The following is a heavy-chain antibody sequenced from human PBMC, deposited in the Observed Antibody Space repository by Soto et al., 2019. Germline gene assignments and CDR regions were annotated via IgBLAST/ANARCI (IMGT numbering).Heavy chain of an antibody. CDR1: GFTVSSNY. J-gene: IGHJ3*02. CDR2: IYSGGST. Sequence: GGSLRLSCAASGFTVSSNYMSWVRQAPGKGLEWVSVIYSGGSTYYADSVKGRFTISRDNSKNTLYLQMNSLRAEDTAVYYCARDRGGYDSSGPDAFDIWGQGTMVTVSS. V-gene: IGHV3-53*01. D-gene: IGHD3-22*01. CDR3: ARDRGGYDSSGPDAFDI.